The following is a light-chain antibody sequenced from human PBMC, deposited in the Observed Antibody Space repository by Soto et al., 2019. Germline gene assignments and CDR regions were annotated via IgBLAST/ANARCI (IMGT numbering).Light chain of an antibody. CDR1: QSVSSSY. J-gene: IGKJ5*01. Sequence: DIVLTQSPGTLSLSPGERATLSCGASQSVSSSYLAWYQQKPGQAPRLLIYGASSRATGIPSRFSGSGSGTDFTLTISSLQPEDFATYYCQQLNSYPTFGQGTRLEIK. CDR2: GAS. V-gene: IGKV3-20*02. CDR3: QQLNSYPT.